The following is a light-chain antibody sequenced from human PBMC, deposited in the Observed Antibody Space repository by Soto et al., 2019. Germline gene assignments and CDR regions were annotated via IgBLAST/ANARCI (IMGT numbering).Light chain of an antibody. CDR2: DVS. CDR1: SSDVGGYNY. CDR3: CSYAGSYTGV. Sequence: QSVLTQPRSVSGSPGQSVTISCTGTSSDVGGYNYVSWYQQHPGKAPKLMIYDVSKRPSGVPDRFSGSKSGNTASLTISGLQAEEEADYYCCSYAGSYTGVFGGGTKLTAL. V-gene: IGLV2-11*01. J-gene: IGLJ3*02.